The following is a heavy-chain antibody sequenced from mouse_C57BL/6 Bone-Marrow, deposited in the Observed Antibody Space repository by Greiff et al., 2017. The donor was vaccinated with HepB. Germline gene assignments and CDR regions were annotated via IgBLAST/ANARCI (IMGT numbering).Heavy chain of an antibody. CDR1: GYTFTSYD. J-gene: IGHJ1*03. CDR2: IYPRDGST. Sequence: VQLQQSGPELVKPGASVKLSCKASGYTFTSYDINWVKQRPGQGLEWIGWIYPRDGSTKYNEKFKGKATLAVDTSSSTAYMELHSLTSEDSAVYCCARWYYGSSSSYWYFDVWGTGTTVTVSS. V-gene: IGHV1-85*01. CDR3: ARWYYGSSSSYWYFDV. D-gene: IGHD1-1*01.